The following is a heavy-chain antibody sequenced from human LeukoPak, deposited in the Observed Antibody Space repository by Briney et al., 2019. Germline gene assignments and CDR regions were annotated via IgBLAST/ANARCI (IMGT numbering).Heavy chain of an antibody. CDR3: AKTWEPKFGFDH. CDR1: GFTFSSFG. CDR2: IHYDGGNK. V-gene: IGHV3-30*02. J-gene: IGHJ4*02. D-gene: IGHD1-26*01. Sequence: PGGSLRLSCGASGFTFSSFGMHWVRQAPGKGLEWVAFIHYDGGNKYYADSVKGRFTISRDNSKNTLYLQMNSLRTEDTAVYYCAKTWEPKFGFDHWGQGTLVTVSS.